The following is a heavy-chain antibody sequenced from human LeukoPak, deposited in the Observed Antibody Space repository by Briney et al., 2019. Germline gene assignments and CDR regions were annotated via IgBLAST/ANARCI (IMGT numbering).Heavy chain of an antibody. CDR1: GFIFSSYN. D-gene: IGHD6-6*01. V-gene: IGHV3-21*01. Sequence: SGGSLRLSCAASGFIFSSYNMNRVRQAPGKGLEWVSSISGSSSYIYYADSVKGRFTISRDNAKKSLYLQMNSLRADDTAVYFCAGDSSSSFAFDIWGQGTMVTVSS. J-gene: IGHJ3*02. CDR3: AGDSSSSFAFDI. CDR2: ISGSSSYI.